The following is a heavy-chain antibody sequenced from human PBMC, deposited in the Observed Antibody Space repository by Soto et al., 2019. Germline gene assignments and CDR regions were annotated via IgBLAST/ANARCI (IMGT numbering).Heavy chain of an antibody. J-gene: IGHJ6*02. CDR3: ARDAYDFWSGYYLSGAPDV. CDR2: ISSSSSYI. V-gene: IGHV3-21*01. Sequence: PGGSLRLSCAASGFTFSSYSMNWVRQAPGKGLEWVSSISSSSSYIYYADSVKGRFTISRDNAKNSLCLQMNSLRAEDTAVYYCARDAYDFWSGYYLSGAPDVWGQGTTVTVS. CDR1: GFTFSSYS. D-gene: IGHD3-3*01.